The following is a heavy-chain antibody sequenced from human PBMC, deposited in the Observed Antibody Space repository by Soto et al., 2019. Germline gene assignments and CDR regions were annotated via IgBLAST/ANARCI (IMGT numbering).Heavy chain of an antibody. Sequence: EVQLLESGGGLVQPGGSLRLSCAASGFTFSSYAMSWVRQAPGKGLEWVSAISGSGGSTYYAESVKGRFTISRDNSKNALYLQMSSLRAEDTAVYYCAGSSVPREYWGQGTLVTVSS. CDR2: ISGSGGST. J-gene: IGHJ4*02. CDR3: AGSSVPREY. CDR1: GFTFSSYA. V-gene: IGHV3-23*01. D-gene: IGHD1-26*01.